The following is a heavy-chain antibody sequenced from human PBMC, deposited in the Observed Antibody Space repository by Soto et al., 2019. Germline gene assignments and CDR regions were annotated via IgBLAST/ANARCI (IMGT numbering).Heavy chain of an antibody. CDR2: IWYDGSNK. CDR3: ARGKGRIAVAATRAFDI. D-gene: IGHD6-19*01. CDR1: GFTFSSYG. J-gene: IGHJ3*02. Sequence: GGSLRLSCAASGFTFSSYGMHWVRQAPGKGLEWVAVIWYDGSNKYYADSVKGRFTISRDNSKSTLYLQMNSLRAEDTAVYYCARGKGRIAVAATRAFDIWGQGTMVTVSS. V-gene: IGHV3-33*01.